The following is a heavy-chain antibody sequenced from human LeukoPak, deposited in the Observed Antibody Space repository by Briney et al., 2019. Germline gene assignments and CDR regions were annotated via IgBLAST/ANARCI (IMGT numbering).Heavy chain of an antibody. CDR1: GGSISSYY. D-gene: IGHD2-2*01. CDR3: ARGSRSSSTDYFDY. V-gene: IGHV4-4*07. J-gene: IGHJ4*02. Sequence: SETLSLTCTVSGGSISSYYWSWLRQPAGKGLEWIGSIYTSGSTNYNPSLKSLVTMSVDTSKNQFSLKLSSVTAADTAVYYCARGSRSSSTDYFDYWGQGTLVTVSS. CDR2: IYTSGST.